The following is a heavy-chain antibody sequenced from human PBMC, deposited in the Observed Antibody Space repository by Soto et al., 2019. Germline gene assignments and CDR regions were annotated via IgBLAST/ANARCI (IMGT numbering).Heavy chain of an antibody. Sequence: QVQLVQSGAEVKKPAASVKVSCRASGYTFATYGISWVRQPPGQGLEWMGWISVYNGDTNYAQKFQGRVTMTTDTSTSTAYMEVRSLRSDDTGVDYCARDRVAVRPGWFDPWGQGTLVTVSS. D-gene: IGHD6-6*01. J-gene: IGHJ5*02. CDR1: GYTFATYG. CDR3: ARDRVAVRPGWFDP. V-gene: IGHV1-18*01. CDR2: ISVYNGDT.